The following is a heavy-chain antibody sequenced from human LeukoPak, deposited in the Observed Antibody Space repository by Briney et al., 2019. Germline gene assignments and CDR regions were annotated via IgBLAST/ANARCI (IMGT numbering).Heavy chain of an antibody. D-gene: IGHD6-13*01. CDR2: IRTKADSYAT. CDR3: VKDYSTIAAAANPLFDY. CDR1: WLNFSGSA. Sequence: PGGSLRLSCAASWLNFSGSAVHWVRQASGKGLEWVGRIRTKADSYATAYAASLKGRFTISRDNSKNTLYLQMHSLRAEDTAVYYCVKDYSTIAAAANPLFDYWGQGALVTVSS. V-gene: IGHV3-73*01. J-gene: IGHJ4*02.